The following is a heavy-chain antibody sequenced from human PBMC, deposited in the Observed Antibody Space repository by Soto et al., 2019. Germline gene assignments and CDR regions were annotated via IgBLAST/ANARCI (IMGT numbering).Heavy chain of an antibody. D-gene: IGHD3-16*01. J-gene: IGHJ4*02. V-gene: IGHV4-34*01. CDR2: INHSGST. CDR3: ARVLYDYIRGD. CDR1: GGSFSGYY. Sequence: QVQLQQWGAGLLKPSETLSLTCAVYGGSFSGYYWSWIRQPPGKGLEWIGEINHSGSTQYNPSLKSRVTISIDTSKNQFSLKLTSVTAADTAVYYCARVLYDYIRGDWGQGILVTVSS.